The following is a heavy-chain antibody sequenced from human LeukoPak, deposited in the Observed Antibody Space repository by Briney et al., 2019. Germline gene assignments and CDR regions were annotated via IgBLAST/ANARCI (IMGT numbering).Heavy chain of an antibody. Sequence: GGSLRLSCAASGFTFRNYNMNWVRQAPGKGLEWVSSISESSSFIQYADSLKGRFAISRDNAKNSLYLQMNSLRAEDTAVYYCAKGAGRSYYGSGSGLGYWGQGTLVTVSS. J-gene: IGHJ4*02. CDR3: AKGAGRSYYGSGSGLGY. V-gene: IGHV3-21*01. CDR2: ISESSSFI. CDR1: GFTFRNYN. D-gene: IGHD3-10*01.